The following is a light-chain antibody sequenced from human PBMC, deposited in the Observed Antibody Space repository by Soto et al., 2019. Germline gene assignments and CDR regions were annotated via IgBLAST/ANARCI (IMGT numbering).Light chain of an antibody. Sequence: EIVLTQSPGTLSLSPGERATLSCRASPSVSSNYLGWYQQKPGQAPRLLIYGASSRATGIPDRFSGSGSGTDFTLTISRLEPEDFAVYYCQQYGTSVWTFGQGTKVDIK. V-gene: IGKV3-20*01. J-gene: IGKJ1*01. CDR3: QQYGTSVWT. CDR1: PSVSSNY. CDR2: GAS.